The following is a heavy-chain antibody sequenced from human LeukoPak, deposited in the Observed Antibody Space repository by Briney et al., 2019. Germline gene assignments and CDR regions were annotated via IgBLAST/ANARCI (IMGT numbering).Heavy chain of an antibody. J-gene: IGHJ4*02. CDR2: FIGSGGT. CDR3: ATLYGDYGAY. Sequence: GGSLRLSCAAAGLTFTSNTMSWVRQAPGKGLEWVSAFIGSGGTYYADSVRGRFTISRDNSKNTLYLQMSSLSAEDTALYYCATLYGDYGAYWGQGTLVTVSS. CDR1: GLTFTSNT. V-gene: IGHV3-23*01. D-gene: IGHD4-17*01.